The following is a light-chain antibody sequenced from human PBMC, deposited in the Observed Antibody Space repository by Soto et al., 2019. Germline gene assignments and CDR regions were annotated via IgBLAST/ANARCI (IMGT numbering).Light chain of an antibody. CDR3: QQYNNWPPT. CDR2: DAS. CDR1: QSVRSS. J-gene: IGKJ5*01. Sequence: EIVMTQYPAPLSVSPGERSTLSCMASQSVRSSLAWYQQTPGQAPRLLVFDASTRATGIPARFSGSGSGTEFTLTISSLQSEDSAVFYCQQYNNWPPTFGQGTRLEV. V-gene: IGKV3-15*01.